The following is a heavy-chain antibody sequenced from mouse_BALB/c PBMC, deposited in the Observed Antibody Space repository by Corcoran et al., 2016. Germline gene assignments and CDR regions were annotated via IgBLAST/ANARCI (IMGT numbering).Heavy chain of an antibody. Sequence: QIQLVQSGPELKKPGETVKISCKASGYTFTNYGMNWVKQAPGKGLKWMGWINTYTGEPTYADDFKGRFAFSLETSASTAYLQINNLKNEDMATYFCARRSTVVDYYYAMDYWGQGTSVTVSS. CDR1: GYTFTNYG. V-gene: IGHV9-1*02. J-gene: IGHJ4*01. D-gene: IGHD1-1*01. CDR3: ARRSTVVDYYYAMDY. CDR2: INTYTGEP.